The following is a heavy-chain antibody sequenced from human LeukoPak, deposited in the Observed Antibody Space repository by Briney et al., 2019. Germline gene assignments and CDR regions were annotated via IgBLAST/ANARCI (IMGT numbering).Heavy chain of an antibody. CDR3: ARKVYSSDWGSYNWFDP. CDR2: INPNSGGT. Sequence: GPVKVSCKASGYTFTGYYMHWVRQAPGQGLEWMGRINPNSGGTNYAQKFQGRVTMTRDTSISTAYMELSRLRSDDTAVYYCARKVYSSDWGSYNWFDPWGQGTLVTVSS. V-gene: IGHV1-2*06. D-gene: IGHD6-19*01. J-gene: IGHJ5*02. CDR1: GYTFTGYY.